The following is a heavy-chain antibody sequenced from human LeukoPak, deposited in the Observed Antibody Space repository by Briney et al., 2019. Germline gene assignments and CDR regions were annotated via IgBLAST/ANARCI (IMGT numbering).Heavy chain of an antibody. CDR2: ISYDGTNK. J-gene: IGHJ4*02. D-gene: IGHD2-21*02. CDR3: ARGFVLGAAKNYFDY. V-gene: IGHV3-30-3*01. CDR1: GFTFTNYA. Sequence: GRSLRLSCAASGFTFTNYALHWVRQAPGKGLEWVAVISYDGTNKYHADSVKGRFTISRDNSKNTLSLQMNSLRAEDTALYYCARGFVLGAAKNYFDYWGQGALVTVSS.